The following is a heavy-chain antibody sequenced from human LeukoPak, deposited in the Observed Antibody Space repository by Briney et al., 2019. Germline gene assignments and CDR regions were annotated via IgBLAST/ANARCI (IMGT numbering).Heavy chain of an antibody. J-gene: IGHJ6*04. Sequence: SETLSLTCAVSGYSISSGYYWGWIRPPPGKGLEWIGSMSHNRGTYYNPSLKRRVTISMDRSKNQFCLRVSSVTAADTAFSYCATYYASGVSAYIYYGMDVWGKGTTVTVSS. CDR2: MSHNRGT. D-gene: IGHD3-10*01. CDR1: GYSISSGYY. V-gene: IGHV4-38-2*01. CDR3: ATYYASGVSAYIYYGMDV.